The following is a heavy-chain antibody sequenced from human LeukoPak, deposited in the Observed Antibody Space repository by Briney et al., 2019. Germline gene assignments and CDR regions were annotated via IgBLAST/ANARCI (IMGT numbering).Heavy chain of an antibody. V-gene: IGHV3-21*01. Sequence: GGSLRLSCAASGFTFSSYSMNWVRQAPGMGLEWVSSISSSSSYVYYADSVKGRFTISRDNAKNSLYLQMNSLRAEDTAVYYCARELGYYYDSIGYWGQGTLVTVSS. CDR1: GFTFSSYS. J-gene: IGHJ4*02. CDR2: ISSSSSYV. D-gene: IGHD3-22*01. CDR3: ARELGYYYDSIGY.